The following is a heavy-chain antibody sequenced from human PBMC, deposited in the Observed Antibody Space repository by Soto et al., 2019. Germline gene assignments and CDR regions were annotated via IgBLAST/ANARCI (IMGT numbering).Heavy chain of an antibody. CDR2: INHSGST. D-gene: IGHD6-13*01. CDR3: AGYSNSWSKYVKH. Sequence: SETLSLTCSVSGASITSGSYCWGWIRQAPGKGLEWIGEINHSGSTNYNPSLKSRVSFSMDPSKNQFSLKLNSVMAADTAVYYCAGYSNSWSKYVKHWGRGSLVTVSS. V-gene: IGHV4-39*07. J-gene: IGHJ1*01. CDR1: GASITSGSYC.